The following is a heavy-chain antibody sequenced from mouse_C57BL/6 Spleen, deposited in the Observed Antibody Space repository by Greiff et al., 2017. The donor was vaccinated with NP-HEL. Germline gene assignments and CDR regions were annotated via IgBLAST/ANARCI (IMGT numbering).Heavy chain of an antibody. V-gene: IGHV7-3*01. CDR2: IRNKANGYTT. CDR3: ARSPFYYGSSYAMDY. D-gene: IGHD1-1*01. J-gene: IGHJ4*01. Sequence: EVQRVESGGGLVQPGGSLSLSCAASGFTFTDYYMSWVRQPPGKALEWLGFIRNKANGYTTEYSASVKGRFTISRDNSQSILYLQMNALRAEDSATYYCARSPFYYGSSYAMDYWGQGTSVTVSS. CDR1: GFTFTDYY.